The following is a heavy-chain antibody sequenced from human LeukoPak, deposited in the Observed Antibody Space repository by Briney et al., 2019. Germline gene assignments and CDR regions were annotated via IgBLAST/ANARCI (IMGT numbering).Heavy chain of an antibody. CDR3: AGDGTYYDFWSGSQNWFDP. CDR2: ISAYNGNT. Sequence: ASVKVSCKASGYTFTGYYMHWVRQAPGQGLEWMGWISAYNGNTNYAQKLQGRVTMTTDTSTSTAYMELRSLRSDDTAVYYCAGDGTYYDFWSGSQNWFDPWGQGTLVTVSS. J-gene: IGHJ5*02. V-gene: IGHV1-18*04. D-gene: IGHD3-3*01. CDR1: GYTFTGYY.